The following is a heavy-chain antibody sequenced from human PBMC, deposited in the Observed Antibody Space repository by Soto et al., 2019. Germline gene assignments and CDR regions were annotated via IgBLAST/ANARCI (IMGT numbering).Heavy chain of an antibody. V-gene: IGHV3-23*01. CDR1: GFTFSSYA. Sequence: HPGGSLRLSCAASGFTFSSYAMSWVRQAPGKGLEWVSAISGSGGSTYYADSVKGRFTISRDNSKNTLYLQMNSLRAEDTAVYYCAKALDSYGPSPYYFDDWGQGTLVTVSS. CDR3: AKALDSYGPSPYYFDD. CDR2: ISGSGGST. J-gene: IGHJ4*02. D-gene: IGHD5-18*01.